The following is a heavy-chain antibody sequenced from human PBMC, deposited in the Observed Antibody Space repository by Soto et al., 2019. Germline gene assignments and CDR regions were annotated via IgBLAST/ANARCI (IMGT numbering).Heavy chain of an antibody. Sequence: ASVKVSCKASGYTFTSYGISWVRQAPGQGLEWMGWISAYNGNTNYAQKLQGRVTMTTDTSTSTAYMELRSLRSDDTAVYYCARDWEVVYDILTGYPWFDPWGQGTLVTVSS. CDR1: GYTFTSYG. D-gene: IGHD3-9*01. CDR3: ARDWEVVYDILTGYPWFDP. J-gene: IGHJ5*02. CDR2: ISAYNGNT. V-gene: IGHV1-18*01.